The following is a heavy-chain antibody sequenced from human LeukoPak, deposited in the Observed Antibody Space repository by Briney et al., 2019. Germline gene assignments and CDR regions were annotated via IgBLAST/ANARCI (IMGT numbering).Heavy chain of an antibody. CDR1: GFTFSSYG. J-gene: IGHJ4*02. V-gene: IGHV3-30*02. CDR3: ARGTDGDYALDY. CDR2: IRYDGSNK. Sequence: GGSLRLSCAASGFTFSSYGMHWVRQAPGKGLEWVAFIRYDGSNKYYADSVKGRFTISRDNSKNTLYLQMNSLRAEDTAVYYCARGTDGDYALDYWGQGTLVTVSS. D-gene: IGHD4-17*01.